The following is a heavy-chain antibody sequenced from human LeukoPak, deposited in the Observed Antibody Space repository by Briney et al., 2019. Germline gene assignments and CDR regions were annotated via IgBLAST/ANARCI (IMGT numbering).Heavy chain of an antibody. D-gene: IGHD3-22*01. J-gene: IGHJ4*02. CDR3: ARDLVAGYYYDSSGYRGY. CDR1: GYTFTGYY. V-gene: IGHV1-2*02. Sequence: ASAKVSCKASGYTFTGYYMHWVRQAPGQGLEWMGWINPNSGGTNYAQKFQGRVTMTRDTSISTAYMELSRLRSDDTAVYYCARDLVAGYYYDSSGYRGYWGQGTLVTASS. CDR2: INPNSGGT.